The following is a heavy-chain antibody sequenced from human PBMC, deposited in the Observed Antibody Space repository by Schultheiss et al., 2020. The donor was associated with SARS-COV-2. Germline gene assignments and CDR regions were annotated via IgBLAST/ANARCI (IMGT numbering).Heavy chain of an antibody. CDR2: TSYDGSKK. D-gene: IGHD3-22*01. Sequence: GESLKISCAASGFTFDSYALHWVRQAPGKGLEWVAVTSYDGSKKFYADSVKGRFTISRDNAKNSLYLQMNSLRAEDTAVYYCARDPLHYYDSSGYDDYWGQGTLVTVSS. J-gene: IGHJ4*02. CDR1: GFTFDSYA. V-gene: IGHV3-30*04. CDR3: ARDPLHYYDSSGYDDY.